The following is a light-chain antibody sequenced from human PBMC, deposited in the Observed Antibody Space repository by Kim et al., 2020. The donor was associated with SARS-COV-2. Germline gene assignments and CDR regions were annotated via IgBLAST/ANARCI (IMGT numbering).Light chain of an antibody. CDR1: QSVSNY. CDR2: DAS. V-gene: IGKV3-11*01. J-gene: IGKJ4*01. Sequence: LSPGESATLSCRASQSVSNYLDWFQQKPGRAPRLLIYDASNRATGIPARFSGSGSGTDFTLTISSLEPEDFAVYFCHQRSIWPLTFGGGTKVDIK. CDR3: HQRSIWPLT.